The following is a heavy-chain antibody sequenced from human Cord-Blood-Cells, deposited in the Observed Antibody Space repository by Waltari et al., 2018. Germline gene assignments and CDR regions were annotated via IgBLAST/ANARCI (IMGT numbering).Heavy chain of an antibody. CDR1: GSTFRSYW. CDR3: ARGRLVVPARDAFDI. V-gene: IGHV3-74*01. CDR2: INSDGSST. D-gene: IGHD2-2*01. Sequence: EVQLVESGGGLVQPGGSLRLSCAASGSTFRSYWMHWVRQAPGKGLVWVSRINSDGSSTSYADSVKGRFTISRDNAKNTLYLQMNSLRAEDTAVYYCARGRLVVPARDAFDIWGQGTMVTVSS. J-gene: IGHJ3*02.